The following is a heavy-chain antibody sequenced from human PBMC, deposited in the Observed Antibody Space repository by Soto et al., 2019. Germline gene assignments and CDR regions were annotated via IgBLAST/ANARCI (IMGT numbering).Heavy chain of an antibody. D-gene: IGHD5-12*01. J-gene: IGHJ4*02. V-gene: IGHV3-30-3*01. CDR3: ARDRSDGYTGGSFDY. CDR1: GFTFSSYA. Sequence: QVQLVESGGGVVQPGRSLRLSCAASGFTFSSYAMHWVRQAPGKGLEWVAVISYDGINKYYADSVKGRFTISRDNSKNTLYLQMNSLRAEDTAVYYCARDRSDGYTGGSFDYWGQGTLVTVSS. CDR2: ISYDGINK.